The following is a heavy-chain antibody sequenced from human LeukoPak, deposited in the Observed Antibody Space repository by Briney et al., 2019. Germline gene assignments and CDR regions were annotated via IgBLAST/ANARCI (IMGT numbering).Heavy chain of an antibody. J-gene: IGHJ4*02. CDR2: INPSGGST. D-gene: IGHD1-26*01. CDR3: ARGSSGRPFDY. Sequence: ASVKVSCKASGYTFTSYYMHWVRQAPGQGLEWMGIINPSGGSTSYAQRFQGRVTMTRDMSTSTVYMELSSLRSEDTAVYYCARGSSGRPFDYWGQGTLVTVSS. V-gene: IGHV1-46*01. CDR1: GYTFTSYY.